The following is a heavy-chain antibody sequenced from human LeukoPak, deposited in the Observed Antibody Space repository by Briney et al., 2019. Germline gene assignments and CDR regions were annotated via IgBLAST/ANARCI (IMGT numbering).Heavy chain of an antibody. Sequence: SETLSLTCTVSGYSISSGYYWGWIRQPPGKGLEWIGSIYHSGSTYYNPSLKSRVTISVDTSKNQFSLKLSSVTAADTAVYYCAKAAGGGYPRLFVPDYWGQGTLVTVSS. D-gene: IGHD6-13*01. CDR2: IYHSGST. CDR3: AKAAGGGYPRLFVPDY. CDR1: GYSISSGYY. V-gene: IGHV4-38-2*02. J-gene: IGHJ4*02.